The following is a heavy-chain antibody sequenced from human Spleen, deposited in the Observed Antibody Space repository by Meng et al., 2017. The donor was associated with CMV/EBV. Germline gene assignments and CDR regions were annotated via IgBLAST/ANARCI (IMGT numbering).Heavy chain of an antibody. Sequence: SETLSLTCTVSGGSVSSGSYYWSWIRQPPGKGLEWTGYIYYSGSTNYNPSLKSRVTISVDTSKNQFSLKLSSVTAADTAVYYCARESTGDNYFDYWGQGTLVTVSS. CDR2: IYYSGST. CDR3: ARESTGDNYFDY. D-gene: IGHD7-27*01. CDR1: GGSVSSGSYY. V-gene: IGHV4-61*01. J-gene: IGHJ4*02.